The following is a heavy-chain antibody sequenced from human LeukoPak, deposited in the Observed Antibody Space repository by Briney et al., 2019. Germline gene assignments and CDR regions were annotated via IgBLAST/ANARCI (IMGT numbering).Heavy chain of an antibody. CDR1: GFTFSSYS. CDR3: AREKLRFLEWPLNAFDI. Sequence: GGSLRLSCAASGFTFSSYSMNWVRQAPGKGLEWVSYISSSSTIYYADSVKGRFTISRDNAKNSLYLQMSSLRAEDTAVYYCAREKLRFLEWPLNAFDIWGQGTMVTVSS. CDR2: ISSSSTI. J-gene: IGHJ3*02. D-gene: IGHD3-3*01. V-gene: IGHV3-48*01.